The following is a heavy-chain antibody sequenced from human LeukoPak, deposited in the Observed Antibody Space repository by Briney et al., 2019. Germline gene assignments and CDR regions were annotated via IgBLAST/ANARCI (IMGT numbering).Heavy chain of an antibody. V-gene: IGHV3-21*01. CDR1: GFSFSSFS. CDR3: ARASSGWAVDLYYFDN. D-gene: IGHD6-19*01. CDR2: ISSSSSYI. Sequence: GGSLRLSCAASGFSFSSFSMNWVRQAPGKGLEWVSSISSSSSYIYYADSMKGRFTISRDNAKNSLYLQMNSLSAEDTAVYYCARASSGWAVDLYYFDNWGQGTLVTVSS. J-gene: IGHJ4*02.